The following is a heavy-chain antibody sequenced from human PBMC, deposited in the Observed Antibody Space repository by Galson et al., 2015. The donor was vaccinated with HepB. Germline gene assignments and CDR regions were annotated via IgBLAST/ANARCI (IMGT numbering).Heavy chain of an antibody. CDR3: ARVNYYGSGSYYNYYYGMDV. Sequence: CKASGYTFTSYGISWVRQAPGQGLEWMGWISAYNGNTNYAQKLQGRVTMTTDTSTSTAYMELRSLRSDDTAVYYCARVNYYGSGSYYNYYYGMDVWGQGTTVTVSS. CDR2: ISAYNGNT. CDR1: GYTFTSYG. D-gene: IGHD3-10*01. V-gene: IGHV1-18*01. J-gene: IGHJ6*02.